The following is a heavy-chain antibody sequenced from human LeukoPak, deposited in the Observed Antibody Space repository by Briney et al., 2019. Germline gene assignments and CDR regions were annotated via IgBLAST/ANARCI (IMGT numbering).Heavy chain of an antibody. J-gene: IGHJ4*02. V-gene: IGHV1-3*03. CDR3: ARHGGIGPKRDYFDY. Sequence: ASVKVSCKASGYTFTSYAMNWVRQAPGQGLEWMGWINAGNGNTKYSQEFQGRVTITRDTSASTAYMELSSLRSEDTAIYCARHGGIGPKRDYFDYWGPGTLVTVSS. CDR2: INAGNGNT. CDR1: GYTFTSYA. D-gene: IGHD3-16*01.